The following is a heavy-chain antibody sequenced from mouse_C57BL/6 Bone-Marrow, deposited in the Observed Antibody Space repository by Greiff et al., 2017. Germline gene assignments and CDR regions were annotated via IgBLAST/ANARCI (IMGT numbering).Heavy chain of an antibody. J-gene: IGHJ3*01. V-gene: IGHV1-26*01. D-gene: IGHD1-1*01. Sequence: EVQLQQSGPELVKPGASVKISCKASGYTFTDYYMNWVKQSHGKSLEWIGDINPNNGGTSYNQTFKGEATLTVDKSSSTAYMELRSLTSEDSAVYYCAFYYYGTPFAYWGQGTLVTVSA. CDR2: INPNNGGT. CDR1: GYTFTDYY. CDR3: AFYYYGTPFAY.